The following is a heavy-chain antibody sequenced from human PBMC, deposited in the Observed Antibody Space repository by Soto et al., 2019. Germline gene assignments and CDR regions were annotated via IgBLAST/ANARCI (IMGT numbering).Heavy chain of an antibody. D-gene: IGHD6-13*01. V-gene: IGHV1-18*01. J-gene: IGHJ4*02. Sequence: QVQLVQSGAEVKKPGASVKVSCKASGYTVTSYAIRWVREAPGQGLEWVGWISAYNGNTNYAQKLQGRVTMTTDTSTSTAYMELRSLRSDDTAMYYCARDAAAGLNDHWGQGTLVTVSS. CDR3: ARDAAAGLNDH. CDR2: ISAYNGNT. CDR1: GYTVTSYA.